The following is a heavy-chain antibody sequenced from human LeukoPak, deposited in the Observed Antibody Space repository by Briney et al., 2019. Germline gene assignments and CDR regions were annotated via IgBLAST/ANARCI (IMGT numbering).Heavy chain of an antibody. CDR2: ISSSSRFI. CDR1: GISFSIYS. J-gene: IGHJ5*02. V-gene: IGHV3-21*04. CDR3: ARSKPPRASWFDP. Sequence: PGGSLRLSCAASGISFSIYSMNWVRQAPGKGLEWVSLISSSSRFIYYGDSVKGRFTISRDNAKKSLYLQMNSLRAEDTAVYYCARSKPPRASWFDPWGQGTLVTVSS.